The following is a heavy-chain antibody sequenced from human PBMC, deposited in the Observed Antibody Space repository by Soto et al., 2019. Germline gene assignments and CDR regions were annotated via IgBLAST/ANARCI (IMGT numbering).Heavy chain of an antibody. V-gene: IGHV1-8*01. CDR3: ARGLRRYSSGWYVNY. CDR1: GYTFTSYD. Sequence: ASVKVSCNASGYTFTSYDINWVRQATGQGLEWMGWLNPNSGNTGYAQKFQGRVTMTRNTSISTAYMELSSLRSEDTAVYYCARGLRRYSSGWYVNYWGQGTLVTVSS. J-gene: IGHJ4*02. D-gene: IGHD6-19*01. CDR2: LNPNSGNT.